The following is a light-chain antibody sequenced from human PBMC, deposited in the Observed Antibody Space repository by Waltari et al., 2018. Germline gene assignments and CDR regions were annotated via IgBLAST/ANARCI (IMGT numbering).Light chain of an antibody. CDR2: WAS. Sequence: DIVMTKSPDSLAVSLGERATINCKSSQTVLYSLNKKNYLAWYQQKPGQPPKLLFYWASTRESGVPDRFTGSGSGTDFTLTISSLQAEDVAVYYCQQYYSNSITFGQGTRLEIK. CDR1: QTVLYSLNKKNY. CDR3: QQYYSNSIT. V-gene: IGKV4-1*01. J-gene: IGKJ5*01.